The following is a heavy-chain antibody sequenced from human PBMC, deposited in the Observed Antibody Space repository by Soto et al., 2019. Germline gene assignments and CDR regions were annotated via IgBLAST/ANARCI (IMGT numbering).Heavy chain of an antibody. V-gene: IGHV3-21*06. D-gene: IGHD2-8*01. J-gene: IGHJ4*02. CDR1: GFPFRSNS. Sequence: GGSLRLSSAASGFPFRSNSITWVRQAPGKGLEWVSSINGVSSHIYYADSVEGRFTISRDNAKSSLYLQMNSLRAEDTAIYYCAREGSCANYVCLADYWGQGTLVTVSS. CDR3: AREGSCANYVCLADY. CDR2: INGVSSHI.